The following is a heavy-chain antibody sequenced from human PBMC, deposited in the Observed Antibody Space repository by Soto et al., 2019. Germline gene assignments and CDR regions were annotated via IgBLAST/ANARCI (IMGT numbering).Heavy chain of an antibody. CDR2: IKQDGSET. V-gene: IGHV3-7*01. CDR3: ARGSSYDNSGYDY. J-gene: IGHJ4*02. Sequence: VQLVESGGGVVQPGRSLRLSCAASGFTFSSYGMHWVRQAPGKGLEWVANIKQDGSETYYADSVKGRFTISRDNAKKSLYLQMSSLRTDDTALYYCARGSSYDNSGYDYWGQGTLVTVSS. CDR1: GFTFSSYG. D-gene: IGHD3-22*01.